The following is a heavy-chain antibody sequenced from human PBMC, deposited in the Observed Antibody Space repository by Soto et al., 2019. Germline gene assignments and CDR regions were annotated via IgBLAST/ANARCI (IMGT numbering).Heavy chain of an antibody. J-gene: IGHJ4*02. Sequence: GASVKVSCKASGYTFTGYYMHWVRQAPGQGLGWMGWINPNSGGTNYAQKFQGWVTMTRDTSISTAYMELSRLRSDDTAVYYCATAPLYSSGWYRYYFDYWGQGTLVTVSS. CDR1: GYTFTGYY. CDR2: INPNSGGT. D-gene: IGHD6-19*01. V-gene: IGHV1-2*04. CDR3: ATAPLYSSGWYRYYFDY.